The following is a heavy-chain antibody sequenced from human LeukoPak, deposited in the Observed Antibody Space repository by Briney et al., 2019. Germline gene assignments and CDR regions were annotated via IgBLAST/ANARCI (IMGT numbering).Heavy chain of an antibody. V-gene: IGHV3-23*01. CDR2: IGGSNGIA. J-gene: IGHJ4*02. CDR1: RFTFNSYA. Sequence: GGSLRLSCAASRFTFNSYAMSWVRQAPGKGLEWVSVIGGSNGIAFYVGSVKGRFTISRDNSKDTLYLQMNSMRAEDTAVYYCARNENSGWGYFDYWGQGTLVTVSS. D-gene: IGHD5-12*01. CDR3: ARNENSGWGYFDY.